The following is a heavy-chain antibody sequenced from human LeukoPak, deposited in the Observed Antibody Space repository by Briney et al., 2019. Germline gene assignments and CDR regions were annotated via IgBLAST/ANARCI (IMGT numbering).Heavy chain of an antibody. V-gene: IGHV4-61*01. CDR1: GGSVSSGSYY. Sequence: SETLSLTCTVSGGSVSSGSYYWSWIRQPPGKGREWIGYIYYSGSTNSNPSLKSRVTISVDTSKNQFSLKLSSVTAADTAVYYCARDRGPFDPWGQGTLVTVSS. CDR3: ARDRGPFDP. CDR2: IYYSGST. J-gene: IGHJ5*02.